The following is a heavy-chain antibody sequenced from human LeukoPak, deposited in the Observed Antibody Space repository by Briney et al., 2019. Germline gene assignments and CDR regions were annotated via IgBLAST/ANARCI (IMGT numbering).Heavy chain of an antibody. CDR2: INHSGST. CDR3: ARPYYYDSSGVPGDY. V-gene: IGHV4-34*01. CDR1: GGSFSGYY. D-gene: IGHD3-22*01. J-gene: IGHJ4*02. Sequence: KPSETLSLTCAVYGGSFSGYYRSWIRQPPGKGLEWIGEINHSGSTNYNPSLKSRVTISVDTSKNQFSLKLSSVTAADTAVYYCARPYYYDSSGVPGDYWGQGTLVTVSS.